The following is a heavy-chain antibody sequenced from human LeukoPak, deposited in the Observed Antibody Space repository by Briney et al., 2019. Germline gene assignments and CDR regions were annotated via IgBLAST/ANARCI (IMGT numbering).Heavy chain of an antibody. Sequence: PSETLSLTCTVSGGSISSSSYYWGWIRQPPGKGLEWIGSIYYSGSTYYNPSLKSRFTISVDTSKNQFSLKLSSVTAADTAVYYCARALGSSGYYLYSEYFPPWGPGTLVTGSP. V-gene: IGHV4-39*07. CDR1: GGSISSSSYY. D-gene: IGHD3-22*01. J-gene: IGHJ1*01. CDR2: IYYSGST. CDR3: ARALGSSGYYLYSEYFPP.